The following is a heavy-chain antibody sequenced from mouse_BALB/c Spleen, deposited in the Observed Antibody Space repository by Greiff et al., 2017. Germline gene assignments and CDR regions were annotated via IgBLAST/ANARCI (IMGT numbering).Heavy chain of an antibody. D-gene: IGHD1-2*01. CDR3: ARAFTTATRGYYAMDY. Sequence: VQLQESGAELVRPGVSVKISCKGSGYTFTDYAMHWVKQSYAKSLEWIGVISTYYGDASYNQKFKGKATMTVDKSSSTAYMELARLTSEDSAIYYCARAFTTATRGYYAMDYWGQGTSVTVSS. CDR2: ISTYYGDA. V-gene: IGHV1S137*01. CDR1: GYTFTDYA. J-gene: IGHJ4*01.